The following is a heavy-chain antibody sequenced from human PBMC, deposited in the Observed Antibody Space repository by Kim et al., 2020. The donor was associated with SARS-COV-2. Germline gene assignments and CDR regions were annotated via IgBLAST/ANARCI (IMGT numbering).Heavy chain of an antibody. Sequence: GGYLRLSCSASGFTFSNYWMTWFRQAPGKGLEWLANIKQDGSEKYYVDSVKGRFTISRDNAKNSLYLQMNSLRAEDTAAYYCARFIVARPDFAFDIWGQGTMVTVSS. CDR3: ARFIVARPDFAFDI. CDR1: GFTFSNYW. J-gene: IGHJ3*02. D-gene: IGHD6-6*01. CDR2: IKQDGSEK. V-gene: IGHV3-7*01.